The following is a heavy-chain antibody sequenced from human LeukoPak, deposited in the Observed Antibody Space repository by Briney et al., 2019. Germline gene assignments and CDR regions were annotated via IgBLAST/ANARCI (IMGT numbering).Heavy chain of an antibody. Sequence: SETLSLTCAVYGGSFSGYYWTWIRQPPGKGLEWIGEINHSGSTNYNPSLKSRVTISVDTSKNQFPLKLSSVTAADTAVYYCARVYEGAPPSDWFDPWGQGTLVTVSS. V-gene: IGHV4-34*01. J-gene: IGHJ5*02. CDR2: INHSGST. CDR1: GGSFSGYY. D-gene: IGHD1-26*01. CDR3: ARVYEGAPPSDWFDP.